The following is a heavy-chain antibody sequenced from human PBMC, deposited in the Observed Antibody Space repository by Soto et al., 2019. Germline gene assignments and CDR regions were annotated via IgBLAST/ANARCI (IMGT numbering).Heavy chain of an antibody. CDR2: ILPIFGTA. D-gene: IGHD4-17*01. J-gene: IGHJ6*04. CDR3: SSLSTVTNYYYYGMDV. CDR1: GRTFSSYA. V-gene: IGHV1-69*13. Sequence: GSSVKVSCKASGRTFSSYAISWVRPAPGQGLEWMGGILPIFGTANYAQKFQGRVTINADESTSTAYMELNRLRSEDTALYYCSSLSTVTNYYYYGMDVWGKATTITVA.